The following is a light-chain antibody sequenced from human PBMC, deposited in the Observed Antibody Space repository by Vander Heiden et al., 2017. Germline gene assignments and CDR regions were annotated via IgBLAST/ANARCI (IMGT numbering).Light chain of an antibody. J-gene: IGLJ3*02. V-gene: IGLV1-51*01. CDR3: GTWDSGLSVGV. Sequence: QSVLTQPPSVSAAPGQTFTISCSASSSNIGKSFVSWYQQFRGTAPKLLIYDNDKRPSGTPARFSGSKSGTSATLDITGLQTGDEADYYCGTWDSGLSVGVFGTGTKLTVL. CDR1: SSNIGKSF. CDR2: DND.